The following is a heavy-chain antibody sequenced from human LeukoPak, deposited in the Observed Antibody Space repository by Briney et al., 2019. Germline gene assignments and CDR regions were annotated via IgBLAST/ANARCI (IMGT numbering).Heavy chain of an antibody. CDR1: GYTFTSYG. CDR2: ISAYNGNT. D-gene: IGHD4-17*01. CDR3: ARDTVTRGGYYGMDV. Sequence: ASVKVSCKASGYTFTSYGISWVRQAPGQGLEWMGWISAYNGNTNYAQTLQGRVTMTTDTSTSTAYMELRSLRSDDTAVYYCARDTVTRGGYYGMDVWGQGTTVTVSS. J-gene: IGHJ6*02. V-gene: IGHV1-18*01.